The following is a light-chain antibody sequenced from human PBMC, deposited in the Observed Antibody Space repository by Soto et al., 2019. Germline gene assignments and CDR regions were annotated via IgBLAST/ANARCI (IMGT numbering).Light chain of an antibody. CDR3: QQYNNWPLT. CDR2: GAS. Sequence: ETVTTQSPATLSVSPGERATLSCRASQSVTSNLAWYQRKPGQPPRLLIYGASTRATGFPARFSGSGSGTEFTLTISSLQSEDFAVYYCQQYNNWPLTFGQGTKVEI. J-gene: IGKJ1*01. CDR1: QSVTSN. V-gene: IGKV3-15*01.